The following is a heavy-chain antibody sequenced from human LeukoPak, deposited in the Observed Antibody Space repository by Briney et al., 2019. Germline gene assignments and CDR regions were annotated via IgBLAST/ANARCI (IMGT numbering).Heavy chain of an antibody. J-gene: IGHJ6*02. CDR3: ARARYTSSWYAQGILYYYYYGLDV. Sequence: SVKVSCKASGGTFSSYAISWVRQAPGQGLEWMGGIIPIFGTANYAQKVQGRVTMTTDTPTSTAYMELRSLRSDDTAVYYCARARYTSSWYAQGILYYYYYGLDVWGQGTTVTVSS. CDR2: IIPIFGTA. CDR1: GGTFSSYA. D-gene: IGHD6-13*01. V-gene: IGHV1-69*05.